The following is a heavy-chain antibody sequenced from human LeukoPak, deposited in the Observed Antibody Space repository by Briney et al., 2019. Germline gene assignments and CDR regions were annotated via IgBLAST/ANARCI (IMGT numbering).Heavy chain of an antibody. J-gene: IGHJ5*02. Sequence: ASVKVSCKASGYTFTSYDINWVRQATGQGLEWMGWMNPNSGNTGYAQKFQGRVTMTRDTSISTAYMELSRLRSDDTAVYYCARERRGIVVVVAATRRFNWFDPWGQGTLVTVSS. D-gene: IGHD2-15*01. CDR1: GYTFTSYD. V-gene: IGHV1-8*01. CDR2: MNPNSGNT. CDR3: ARERRGIVVVVAATRRFNWFDP.